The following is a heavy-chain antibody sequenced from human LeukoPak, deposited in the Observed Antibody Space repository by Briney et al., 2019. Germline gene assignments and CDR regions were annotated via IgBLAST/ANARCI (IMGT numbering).Heavy chain of an antibody. CDR3: AKEPSGNYYMDV. J-gene: IGHJ6*03. CDR2: ISWDSRSK. CDR1: GFTFEDYA. V-gene: IGHV3-9*01. Sequence: GRSLRLSCAASGFTFEDYAMHWVRQAPGRGLEWVSGISWDSRSKTYADSVKGRFAISRDNAKNSLCLQMNSLRGEDTALYYCAKEPSGNYYMDVWGKGTTVTVSS.